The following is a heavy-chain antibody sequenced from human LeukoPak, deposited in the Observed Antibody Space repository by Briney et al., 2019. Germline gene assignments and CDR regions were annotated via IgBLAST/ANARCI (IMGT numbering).Heavy chain of an antibody. Sequence: GGSLRLSCAASGFTFSSYAMSWVRQAPGKVLEWVSAISGSGGSTYYADSVKGRFTISRDNSKNTMYLQMNSLRAEDTAVYYCAKDWVGYSCGFDYWGQGTLVTVSS. CDR2: ISGSGGST. CDR1: GFTFSSYA. V-gene: IGHV3-23*01. CDR3: AKDWVGYSCGFDY. J-gene: IGHJ4*02. D-gene: IGHD5-18*01.